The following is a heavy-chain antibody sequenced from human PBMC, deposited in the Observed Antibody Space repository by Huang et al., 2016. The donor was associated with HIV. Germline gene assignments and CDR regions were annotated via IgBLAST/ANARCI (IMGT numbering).Heavy chain of an antibody. V-gene: IGHV3-30*02. Sequence: QLQLVESGGGVVQRGGSLRLTCAASGFNLHLYGLPWVRKAPGKGLEWVAFIGFDVSDEYYIDSGKGRFTISRDNSKKTLFLEMDSLRPEDTAVYFCARDSRWGLVATTLSYFDYWGQGTLVTVSS. D-gene: IGHD5-12*01. CDR3: ARDSRWGLVATTLSYFDY. CDR2: IGFDVSDE. J-gene: IGHJ4*02. CDR1: GFNLHLYG.